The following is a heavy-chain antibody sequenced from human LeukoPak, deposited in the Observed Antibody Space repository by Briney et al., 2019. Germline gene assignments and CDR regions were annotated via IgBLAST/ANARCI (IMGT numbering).Heavy chain of an antibody. Sequence: SQTLSLTCTVSGGSVRRGNYYWTWIRQPAGSGLEWIGRIYTSGTTDYNPSLRTRVTISVDASRNQFSLNLSSVTAADPAVYYCARWSGGVTARNYYYYMDVWGEGTTVTVSS. V-gene: IGHV4-61*02. CDR1: GGSVRRGNYY. D-gene: IGHD6-6*01. J-gene: IGHJ6*03. CDR3: ARWSGGVTARNYYYYMDV. CDR2: IYTSGTT.